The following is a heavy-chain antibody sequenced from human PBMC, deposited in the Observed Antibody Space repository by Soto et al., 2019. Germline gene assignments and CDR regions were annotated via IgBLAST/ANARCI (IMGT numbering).Heavy chain of an antibody. Sequence: EVQLLESGGGLAQPGGSLTLSCAASGFTFSSYAMSWVRQAPGKGLEWVSAISGSGGSTHYADSVKGRFTVSRDNSKNTRYLQMNSLRAEDTAVYYCAKVGGEQLGHYYYYGMDVWGQGTKVTVSS. CDR3: AKVGGEQLGHYYYYGMDV. V-gene: IGHV3-23*01. CDR2: ISGSGGST. D-gene: IGHD6-6*01. CDR1: GFTFSSYA. J-gene: IGHJ6*02.